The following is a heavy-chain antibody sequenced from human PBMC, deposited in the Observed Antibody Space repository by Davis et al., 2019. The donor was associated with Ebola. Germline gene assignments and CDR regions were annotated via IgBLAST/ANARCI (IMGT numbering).Heavy chain of an antibody. D-gene: IGHD6-13*01. V-gene: IGHV4-39*01. Sequence: MPSETLSLTCTVPGGSISSYYWSWIRQPPGKGLEWIGSIYYSGSTYYNPSLKSLVTISVDTSKNQFSLKLSSVTAADTAVYYCARVSYSTRYYYYGMDVWGQGTTVTVSS. CDR1: GGSISSYY. CDR3: ARVSYSTRYYYYGMDV. J-gene: IGHJ6*02. CDR2: IYYSGST.